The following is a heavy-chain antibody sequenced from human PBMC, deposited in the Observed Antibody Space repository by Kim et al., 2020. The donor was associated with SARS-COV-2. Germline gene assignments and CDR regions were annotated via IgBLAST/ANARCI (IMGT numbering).Heavy chain of an antibody. CDR3: ARRCFESYSSSWYSGYGGGNWFDP. CDR2: IYPGDSDT. V-gene: IGHV5-51*01. Sequence: GESLKISCKGSGYSFTSYWIGWVRQMPGKGLEWMGIIYPGDSDTRYSPSFQGQVTISADKSISTAYLQWSSLKASDTAMYYCARRCFESYSSSWYSGYGGGNWFDPWGQGTLVTVSS. D-gene: IGHD6-13*01. CDR1: GYSFTSYW. J-gene: IGHJ5*02.